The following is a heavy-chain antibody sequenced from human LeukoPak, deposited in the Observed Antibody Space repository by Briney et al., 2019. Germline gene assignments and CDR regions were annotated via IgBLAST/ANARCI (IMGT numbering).Heavy chain of an antibody. CDR3: ARQRCSSTSCHYNWFDP. D-gene: IGHD2-2*01. CDR1: GYSFTSYW. V-gene: IGHV5-51*01. Sequence: GESLKISCKGSGYSFTSYWIGWVRQMPGKGLEWMGIIYPGDSDTRYSPSFQGQVTISADKSISTAYLQWSSLKASDTAMYYCARQRCSSTSCHYNWFDPWGQGTLVTVSS. J-gene: IGHJ5*02. CDR2: IYPGDSDT.